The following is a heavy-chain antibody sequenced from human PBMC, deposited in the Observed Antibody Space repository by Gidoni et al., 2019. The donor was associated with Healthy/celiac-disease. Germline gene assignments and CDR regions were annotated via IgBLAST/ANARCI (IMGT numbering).Heavy chain of an antibody. CDR2: ISYDGSNK. D-gene: IGHD3-3*01. CDR1: GFTFSSYG. Sequence: QVQLVESGGGVVQPGRSLRLSCAASGFTFSSYGMHWVRQAPGKGLEWVAVISYDGSNKYYADSVKGRFTISRDNSKNTLYLQMNSLRAEDTAVYYCAKGHYDFWSGYNYYYYYGMDVWGQGTTVTVSS. V-gene: IGHV3-30*18. CDR3: AKGHYDFWSGYNYYYYYGMDV. J-gene: IGHJ6*02.